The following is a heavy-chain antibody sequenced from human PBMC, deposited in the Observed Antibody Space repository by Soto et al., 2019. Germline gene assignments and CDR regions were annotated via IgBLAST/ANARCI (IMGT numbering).Heavy chain of an antibody. V-gene: IGHV1-69*13. D-gene: IGHD3-9*01. CDR3: ARARENYDILTGYYSVAVYYFDY. J-gene: IGHJ4*02. CDR2: IIPIFGTA. Sequence: SVKVSCKASGGTFSSDAISWVRQAPGQGLEWMGGIIPIFGTANYAQKFQGRVTITADESTSTAYMELSSLRSEDTAVYYCARARENYDILTGYYSVAVYYFDYWGQGTLVTVSS. CDR1: GGTFSSDA.